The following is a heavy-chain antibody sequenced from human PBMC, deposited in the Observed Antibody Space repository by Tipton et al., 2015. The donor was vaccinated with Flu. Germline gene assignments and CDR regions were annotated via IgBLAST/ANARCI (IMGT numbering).Heavy chain of an antibody. V-gene: IGHV4-4*02. CDR1: GGSVTSISW. D-gene: IGHD4-17*01. CDR3: ARGDYGDYDHEADGLDI. CDR2: IYDSEST. Sequence: TLSLTCGVSGGSVTSISWWCWVRQFPGKGLEWIGEIYDSESTNYNPSLKSRVIISIDKSKNQFSLKLTSVTAADTAIYYCARGDYGDYDHEADGLDIWGQGTLVSVSA. J-gene: IGHJ3*02.